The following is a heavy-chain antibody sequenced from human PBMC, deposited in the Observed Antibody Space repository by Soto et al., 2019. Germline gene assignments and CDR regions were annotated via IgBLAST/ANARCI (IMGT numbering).Heavy chain of an antibody. V-gene: IGHV1-8*01. CDR3: VRQPGGVATPGDDY. CDR2: MNPDSGDT. D-gene: IGHD2-15*01. CDR1: GYPFSAFD. Sequence: ASLVKVSCKASGYPFSAFDINWVRQTGGQGLEWMGWMNPDSGDTAFAQRFQDRITMTRSTSISTAYMELSRLTSDDTAVYFCVRQPGGVATPGDDYWGQGTLVNVSS. J-gene: IGHJ4*02.